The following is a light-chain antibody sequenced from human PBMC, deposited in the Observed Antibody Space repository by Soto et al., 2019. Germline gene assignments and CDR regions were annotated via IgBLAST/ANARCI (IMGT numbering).Light chain of an antibody. V-gene: IGLV2-8*01. CDR1: SSDVGGYNY. CDR2: EVT. CDR3: SSYADSNSYV. J-gene: IGLJ1*01. Sequence: QSALTQPPSASGSPGQSVTISCTGTSSDVGGYNYVYWYQQHPGKAPNLMIYEVTKRPSGVPDRFSGSKSGNTASLTVSGLPAEDEAYYCCSSYADSNSYVFGTGTKVTVL.